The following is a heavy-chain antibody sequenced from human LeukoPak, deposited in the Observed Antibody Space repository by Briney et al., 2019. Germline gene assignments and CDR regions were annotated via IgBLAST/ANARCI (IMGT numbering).Heavy chain of an antibody. Sequence: GASVKVSCKASGYTFTGYYMHWVRQAPGQGLEWMGRINPNSGGTNYAQKFQGRVTMTRDTSISTAYMELSRLRSDDTVVYYCARDRDSSGYYYYYMDVWGKGTTVTVSS. CDR1: GYTFTGYY. D-gene: IGHD3-22*01. J-gene: IGHJ6*03. CDR3: ARDRDSSGYYYYYMDV. CDR2: INPNSGGT. V-gene: IGHV1-2*05.